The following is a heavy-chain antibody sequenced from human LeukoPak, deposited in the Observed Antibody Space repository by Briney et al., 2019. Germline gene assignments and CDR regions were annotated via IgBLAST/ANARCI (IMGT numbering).Heavy chain of an antibody. CDR3: AKRGADSGGNSALVAFDI. D-gene: IGHD4-23*01. CDR1: GFTFSTYS. J-gene: IGHJ3*02. CDR2: ITSTSAYI. V-gene: IGHV3-21*04. Sequence: KPGGSLRLSCAASGFTFSTYSMNWVRQAPGKGLEWVSSITSTSAYIYYTDSVKGRFTISRDNAKNSLLLQMNSLRAEDTAVYYCAKRGADSGGNSALVAFDIWGQGTMVTVSS.